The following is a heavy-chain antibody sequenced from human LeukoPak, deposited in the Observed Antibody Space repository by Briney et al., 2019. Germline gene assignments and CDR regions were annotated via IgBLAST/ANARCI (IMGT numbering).Heavy chain of an antibody. CDR2: ISYDGSNK. J-gene: IGHJ1*01. CDR3: ASQGISDTSAYRHFHH. CDR1: GFTFSSYA. Sequence: GGSLRLSCAASGFTFSSYAMHWVRQAPGKGLEWVAVISYDGSNKYYADSVKGRFTISRDNAKNSLFLQMNSLRVEDTAVYYCASQGISDTSAYRHFHHWGQGTLVTVSS. D-gene: IGHD3-22*01. V-gene: IGHV3-30-3*01.